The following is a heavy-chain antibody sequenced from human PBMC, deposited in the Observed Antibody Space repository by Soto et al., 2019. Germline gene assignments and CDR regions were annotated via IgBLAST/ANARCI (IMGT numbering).Heavy chain of an antibody. Sequence: SETLSLTCTVSGSSINSSGYYWGWIRQPPGKGLEWIGSMFYGVSTYYNPSLKSRVTVSVDTSKNQFSLNLRSVTAADTAVYYCARLPSRHLVDYWGQGTLDTV. V-gene: IGHV4-39*01. CDR2: MFYGVST. CDR1: GSSINSSGYY. J-gene: IGHJ4*02. CDR3: ARLPSRHLVDY. D-gene: IGHD3-3*02.